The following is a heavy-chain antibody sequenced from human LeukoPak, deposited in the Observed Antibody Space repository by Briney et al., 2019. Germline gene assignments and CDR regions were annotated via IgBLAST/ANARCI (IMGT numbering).Heavy chain of an antibody. V-gene: IGHV6-1*01. CDR3: ARNGLEIWYYGSGTHPSYHYYYYYMDV. CDR1: GDTVSSNSAA. CDR2: TYYRSKWYT. D-gene: IGHD3-10*01. J-gene: IGHJ6*03. Sequence: SQTLSLTCAISGDTVSSNSAAWNWIRQSPSRGLEWLGRTYYRSKWYTDYAVSVESRITIKPDTAKNQFSLQLNSVTAADTAVYYCARNGLEIWYYGSGTHPSYHYYYYYMDVWGKGTTVTISS.